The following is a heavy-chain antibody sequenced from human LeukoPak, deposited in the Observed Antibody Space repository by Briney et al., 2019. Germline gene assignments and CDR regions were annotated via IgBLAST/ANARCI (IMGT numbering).Heavy chain of an antibody. Sequence: SSETLSLTCTVSGDSISSYYWSWIRQPPGKGLEWIGYIYYSGSTNYNPSLKSRVTISVDTSKNQFSLKLSSVTAADTAVYYCARGDGGNQFDYWGQGTLVTVSS. D-gene: IGHD3-10*01. V-gene: IGHV4-59*01. J-gene: IGHJ4*02. CDR2: IYYSGST. CDR1: GDSISSYY. CDR3: ARGDGGNQFDY.